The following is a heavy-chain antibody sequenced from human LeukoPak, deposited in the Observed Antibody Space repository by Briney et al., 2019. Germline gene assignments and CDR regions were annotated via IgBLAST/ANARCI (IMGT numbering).Heavy chain of an antibody. J-gene: IGHJ3*02. CDR3: ARKTGGSLDI. Sequence: GGSLRLSCAASGVTFSSYSMNWVRQAPGKGLEWVSYISSSSSTIYYADSVRGRFTISRDNAKNSLYLQMNSLRGEDTAVYYCARKTGGSLDIWGQGTMVTVSS. D-gene: IGHD7-27*01. CDR1: GVTFSSYS. CDR2: ISSSSSTI. V-gene: IGHV3-48*01.